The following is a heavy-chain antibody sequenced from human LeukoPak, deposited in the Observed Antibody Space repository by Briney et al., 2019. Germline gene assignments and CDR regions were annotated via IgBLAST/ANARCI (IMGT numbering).Heavy chain of an antibody. CDR2: ISGSGGST. CDR3: AKWLRSTVTIESDYFDY. J-gene: IGHJ4*02. D-gene: IGHD4-11*01. CDR1: GFTFSSYA. V-gene: IGHV3-23*01. Sequence: PGGSLRLSCAASGFTFSSYAMSWVRQAPGKGLEWVSAISGSGGSTYYADSVKGRFTISRDNSKNTLYLQMNSLRAEDTAVYYCAKWLRSTVTIESDYFDYWGQGTLVTVSS.